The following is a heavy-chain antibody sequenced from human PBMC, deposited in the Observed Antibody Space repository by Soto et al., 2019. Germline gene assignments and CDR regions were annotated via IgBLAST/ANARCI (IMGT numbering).Heavy chain of an antibody. Sequence: QIQLVQSGPEVQQPGASVKVSCKASGYSFTSYGISWVRQAPGQGLEWVGWISAYNGNTNYAQSLQGRVTMTTDTSTNTAYMELKSLRSADTAVYYCARYPPITGSLRGTPLMHDWGQGTTVTVSS. CDR2: ISAYNGNT. J-gene: IGHJ6*02. V-gene: IGHV1-18*04. D-gene: IGHD1-20*01. CDR3: ARYPPITGSLRGTPLMHD. CDR1: GYSFTSYG.